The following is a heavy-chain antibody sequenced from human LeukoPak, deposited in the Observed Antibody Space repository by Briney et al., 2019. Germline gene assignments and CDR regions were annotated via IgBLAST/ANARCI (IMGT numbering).Heavy chain of an antibody. CDR2: INPSGGTT. V-gene: IGHV1-46*04. CDR1: GYIFTSYN. Sequence: GASVKVSCKASGYIFTSYNIYWVRQAPVQGLEWMGIINPSGGTTNYAQKLKGRVTMTRDTSTSTVYMELSSLRSEDTAVYYCARFAVHRRLTVAGQLGLDYWGQGTLVTVSS. CDR3: ARFAVHRRLTVAGQLGLDY. J-gene: IGHJ4*02. D-gene: IGHD6-19*01.